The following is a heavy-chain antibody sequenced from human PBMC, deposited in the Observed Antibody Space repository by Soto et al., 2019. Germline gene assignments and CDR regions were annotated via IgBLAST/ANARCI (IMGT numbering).Heavy chain of an antibody. D-gene: IGHD3-10*01. Sequence: GGSLRLSCAASGFTFSSYSMNWVRQAPGKGLEWVSSISSSSSYIYYADSVKGRFTISRDNAKNSLYLQMNSLRAEDTAVYYCARIKRITMVRGVIITSPFGYGMDVWGQGTTVTVSS. CDR2: ISSSSSYI. CDR1: GFTFSSYS. J-gene: IGHJ6*02. CDR3: ARIKRITMVRGVIITSPFGYGMDV. V-gene: IGHV3-21*01.